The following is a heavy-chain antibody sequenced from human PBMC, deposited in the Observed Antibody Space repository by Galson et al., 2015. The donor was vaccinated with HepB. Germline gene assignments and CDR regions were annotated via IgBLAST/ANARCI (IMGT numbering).Heavy chain of an antibody. CDR2: ISAYNGDT. D-gene: IGHD1-14*01. J-gene: IGHJ6*02. CDR3: ARGRRKGGARGSYYYGMDV. V-gene: IGHV1-18*04. Sequence: SVKVSCKASGYTFTSFGIYWVRQAPGQGLEWMGWISAYNGDTDCAQTFQGRVTMTTDSSTSTAYMELRSLRSDDTAVYYCARGRRKGGARGSYYYGMDVWGQGTTVTVSS. CDR1: GYTFTSFG.